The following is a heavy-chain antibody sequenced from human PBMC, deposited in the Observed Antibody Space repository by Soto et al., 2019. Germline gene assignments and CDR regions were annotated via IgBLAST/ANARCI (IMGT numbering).Heavy chain of an antibody. Sequence: QSGGSLRLSCSVSGFTFSSYAMHRVRQAPGKGLEYVSAITSNGGSTYYADSVKGRFTISRDNSKNTLYLQMSSLRAEDTAVYYCVKDRELVEVTPAYYFDYWGQGTLVTVSS. D-gene: IGHD2-21*02. CDR3: VKDRELVEVTPAYYFDY. J-gene: IGHJ4*02. CDR1: GFTFSSYA. V-gene: IGHV3-64D*06. CDR2: ITSNGGST.